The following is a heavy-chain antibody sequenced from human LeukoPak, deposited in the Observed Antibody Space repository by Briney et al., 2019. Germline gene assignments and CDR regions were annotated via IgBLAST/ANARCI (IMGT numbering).Heavy chain of an antibody. CDR3: ATQIWFGELFAFDI. J-gene: IGHJ3*02. D-gene: IGHD3-10*01. V-gene: IGHV1-24*01. CDR2: FEPEDGET. CDR1: GYTLTELS. Sequence: ASVKVSCKVSGYTLTELSMHWVRQAPGKGLEWMGGFEPEDGETIYAQKFQGRVTMTEDTSTDTAYMELSSLRSEDTAVYYCATQIWFGELFAFDIWGQGTMVTVSS.